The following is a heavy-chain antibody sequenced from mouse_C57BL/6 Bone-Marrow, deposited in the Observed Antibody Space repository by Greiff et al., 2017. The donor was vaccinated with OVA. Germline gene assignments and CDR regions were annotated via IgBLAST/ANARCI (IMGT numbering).Heavy chain of an antibody. CDR3: ARHDPFYDYDDGYAMDY. CDR2: INSDGGST. Sequence: EVHLVESGGGLVQPGESLKLSCESNEYEFPSHDMSWVRKTPEKRLELVAAINSDGGSTYSPDTMERRFIISRDNTKKTLYLQMSSLRSEDTALYYCARHDPFYDYDDGYAMDYWGQGTSVTVSS. CDR1: EYEFPSHD. D-gene: IGHD2-4*01. J-gene: IGHJ4*01. V-gene: IGHV5-2*01.